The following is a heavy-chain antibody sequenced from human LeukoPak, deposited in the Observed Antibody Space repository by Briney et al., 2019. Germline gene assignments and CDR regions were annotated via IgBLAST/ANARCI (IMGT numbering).Heavy chain of an antibody. Sequence: GESLKISCKASGYSFTSYWIGWVRQMPGKGLEWMGIIYPGDSDTRYSPSFQGQVTVSADKSISTAYLQWSSLKASDTAMYYSARPHGSSGWYFDYWGQGTLVTVSS. V-gene: IGHV5-51*01. J-gene: IGHJ4*02. CDR1: GYSFTSYW. CDR2: IYPGDSDT. CDR3: ARPHGSSGWYFDY. D-gene: IGHD6-19*01.